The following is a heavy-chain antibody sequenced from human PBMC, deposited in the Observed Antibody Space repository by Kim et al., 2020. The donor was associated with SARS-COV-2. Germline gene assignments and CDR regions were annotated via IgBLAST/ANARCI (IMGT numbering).Heavy chain of an antibody. CDR3: TRDGPYCSGGSCYSPNDY. V-gene: IGHV3-49*04. Sequence: GGSLRLSCTASGFTFGDYAMSWVRQAPGKGLEWVGFIRSKAYGGTTEYAASVKGRFTISRDDSKSIAYLQMNSLKTEDTAVYYCTRDGPYCSGGSCYSPNDYWGQGTLVTVSS. D-gene: IGHD2-15*01. CDR1: GFTFGDYA. J-gene: IGHJ4*02. CDR2: IRSKAYGGTT.